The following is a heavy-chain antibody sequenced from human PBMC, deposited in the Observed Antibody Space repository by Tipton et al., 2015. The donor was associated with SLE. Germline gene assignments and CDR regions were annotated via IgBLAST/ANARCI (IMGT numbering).Heavy chain of an antibody. J-gene: IGHJ3*02. D-gene: IGHD3-22*01. Sequence: TLSLTCTVSGGSISSGRYYWSWVRQPAGKGLEWIGHVYTRGSTNYNPYLKSRVTISVDTSKNQFSLKLSSVTAADTAVYYCARESPNTYYHDSRGYYPYAFDIWGQGTMVTVSS. V-gene: IGHV4-61*09. CDR3: ARESPNTYYHDSRGYYPYAFDI. CDR1: GGSISSGRYY. CDR2: VYTRGST.